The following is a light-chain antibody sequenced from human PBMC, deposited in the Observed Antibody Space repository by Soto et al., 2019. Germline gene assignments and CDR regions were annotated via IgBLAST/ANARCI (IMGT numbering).Light chain of an antibody. J-gene: IGLJ1*01. CDR1: SSALSLYNF. Sequence: QSALPQPASVSGSPGQSITISCTATSSALSLYNFVSWYQQHPGKAPKLVIYKVTNRPSGVSNRFSGSRSGNTASLTISGLQAEDEADYYCCSYTGSSNYVFGTGTKLTVL. V-gene: IGLV2-14*01. CDR3: CSYTGSSNYV. CDR2: KVT.